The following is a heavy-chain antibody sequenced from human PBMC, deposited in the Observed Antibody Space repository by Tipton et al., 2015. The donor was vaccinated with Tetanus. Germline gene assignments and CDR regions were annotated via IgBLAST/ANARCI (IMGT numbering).Heavy chain of an antibody. CDR3: ARELDCSGGGCYGDCVCV. V-gene: IGHV3-33*01. CDR2: LWFDGGDE. J-gene: IGHJ6*02. D-gene: IGHD2-15*01. Sequence: LRLSCAAPGFTFRSSGMPWVRPAPGQGLAWVAVLWFDGGDEYYADSVKGRFTITRHNSKNTVYLQLNSLRAEDTAVYYCARELDCSGGGCYGDCVCVWGQGTTVTVPS. CDR1: GFTFRSSG.